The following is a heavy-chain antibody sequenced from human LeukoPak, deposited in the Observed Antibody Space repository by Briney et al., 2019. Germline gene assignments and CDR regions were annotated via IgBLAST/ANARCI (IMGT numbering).Heavy chain of an antibody. Sequence: ASVKVSCKTSGYTFTGYYIHWVRQAPGQGLEWMGRMHPNSGDTNYAQKFQGRVTMTRDTSIGTAYMELSRLRSDDTAVYYCARLKDIVVVPAAKDHAFDIWGQGTMVTVSS. J-gene: IGHJ3*02. V-gene: IGHV1-2*06. CDR2: MHPNSGDT. D-gene: IGHD2-2*01. CDR1: GYTFTGYY. CDR3: ARLKDIVVVPAAKDHAFDI.